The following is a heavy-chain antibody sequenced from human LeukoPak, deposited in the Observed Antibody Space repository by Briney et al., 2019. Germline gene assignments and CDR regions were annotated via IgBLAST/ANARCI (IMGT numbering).Heavy chain of an antibody. CDR2: IIPIFGAA. V-gene: IGHV1-69*06. CDR1: EDTFSRNA. CDR3: ARTGIAAAGGGGRNWYDT. J-gene: IGHJ5*02. Sequence: GPSVNCDCQASEDTFSRNAITWVRQAPGQGLEWMGGIIPIFGAANYAQKFQGRVTITADKSTSTAYMELSSLRSEDTAVYYCARTGIAAAGGGGRNWYDTWGERNPVTVSS. D-gene: IGHD6-13*01.